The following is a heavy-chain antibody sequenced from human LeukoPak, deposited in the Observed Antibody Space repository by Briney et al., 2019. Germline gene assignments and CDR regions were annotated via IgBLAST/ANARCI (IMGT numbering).Heavy chain of an antibody. V-gene: IGHV4-34*01. J-gene: IGHJ4*02. CDR3: ARVSRALPVVITTTIIVNAPIDY. CDR1: GGSFSGYY. CDR2: INHSGST. D-gene: IGHD3-22*01. Sequence: SETLSLTCAVYGGSFSGYYWSWIRQPPGKGLEWIGEINHSGSTNYNPSLKSRVTISVDTSKNQFSLKLSSVTAADTAVYYCARVSRALPVVITTTIIVNAPIDYWGQGTLVTVSS.